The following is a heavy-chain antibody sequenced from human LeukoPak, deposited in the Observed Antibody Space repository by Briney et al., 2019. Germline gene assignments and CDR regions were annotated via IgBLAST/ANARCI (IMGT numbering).Heavy chain of an antibody. CDR3: ARMGRPYDY. Sequence: PSETLSLTCTVSGGSISSSSYYWGWIRQPPGKGLEWIGSIYYSGSTYYNPSLKGRVTISVDTSKNQFSLKLSSVTAADTAVYYCARMGRPYDYWGQGTLVTVSS. D-gene: IGHD2-15*01. CDR2: IYYSGST. V-gene: IGHV4-39*01. CDR1: GGSISSSSYY. J-gene: IGHJ4*02.